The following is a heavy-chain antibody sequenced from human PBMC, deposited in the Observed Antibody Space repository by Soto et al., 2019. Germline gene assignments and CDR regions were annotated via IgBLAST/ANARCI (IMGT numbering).Heavy chain of an antibody. CDR3: ARDVYSGYDRTYAYFDY. D-gene: IGHD5-12*01. CDR2: IWYDGSNK. Sequence: QVQLVESGGGVVQPGRSLRLSCAASGFTFSSYGMHWVRQAPGKGLEWVAVIWYDGSNKYYADSVKGRFTISRDNSKNTLYLQMNSLRPEDTAVYYCARDVYSGYDRTYAYFDYWGQGTLVTVSS. J-gene: IGHJ4*02. CDR1: GFTFSSYG. V-gene: IGHV3-33*01.